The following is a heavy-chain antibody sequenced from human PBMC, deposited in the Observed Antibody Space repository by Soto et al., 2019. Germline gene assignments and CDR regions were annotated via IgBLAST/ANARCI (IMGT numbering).Heavy chain of an antibody. CDR1: GFTFSSYA. J-gene: IGHJ4*02. CDR3: ARQIPLDY. V-gene: IGHV3-30-3*01. CDR2: ISYDGSNK. D-gene: IGHD6-6*01. Sequence: GSLRLSCAASGFTFSSYAMHWVRQAPGKGLEWVAVISYDGSNKYYADSVKGRFTISRDNSKNTLYLQMNSLRAEDTAVYYCARQIPLDYWGQGTLVTVSS.